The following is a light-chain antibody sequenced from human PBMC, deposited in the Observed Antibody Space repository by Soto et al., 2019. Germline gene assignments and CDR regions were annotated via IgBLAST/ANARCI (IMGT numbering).Light chain of an antibody. CDR1: TGAVTSGHY. Sequence: QAVVTQEPSLTVSPGGTVTLTCGSSTGAVTSGHYPYWFQQKPGQAPRTLIYDTSNKHSWTPARFSGSLLGGKAALTLSGAQTEDEAEYYCLISSSGDYVLGNGTKVTVL. V-gene: IGLV7-46*01. CDR3: LISSSGDYV. CDR2: DTS. J-gene: IGLJ1*01.